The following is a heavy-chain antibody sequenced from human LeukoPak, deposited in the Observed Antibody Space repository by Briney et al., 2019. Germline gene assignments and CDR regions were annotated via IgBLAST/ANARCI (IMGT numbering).Heavy chain of an antibody. J-gene: IGHJ6*03. V-gene: IGHV3-9*01. D-gene: IGHD6-19*01. CDR2: ISWNSGNI. CDR3: ARGGIAVAGTDYYYYYYYMDV. Sequence: GGSLRLSCAASGFTFDDYAMYWVRQAPGKGLEWVSGISWNSGNIGYADSVKGRFTISRDNAKNSLYLQMNSLRAEDTAVYYCARGGIAVAGTDYYYYYYYMDVWGKGTTVTISS. CDR1: GFTFDDYA.